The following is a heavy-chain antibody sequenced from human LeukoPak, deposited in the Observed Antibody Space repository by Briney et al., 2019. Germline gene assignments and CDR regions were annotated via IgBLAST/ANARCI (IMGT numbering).Heavy chain of an antibody. CDR2: IRASDGST. J-gene: IGHJ4*02. CDR1: GFTVANYP. D-gene: IGHD6-19*01. Sequence: GGSLRLSCAASGFTVANYPMTWVRQAPGKGLEWVSAIRASDGSTFYADSVKGRFTISRDSSKNTLYLQMNSLRAEDTAVYYCAKLTSGWFEDFWGQGTLVTVSS. V-gene: IGHV3-23*01. CDR3: AKLTSGWFEDF.